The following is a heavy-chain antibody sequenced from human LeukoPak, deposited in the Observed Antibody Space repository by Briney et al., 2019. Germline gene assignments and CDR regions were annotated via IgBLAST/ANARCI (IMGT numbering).Heavy chain of an antibody. CDR1: GFTFNTYG. Sequence: GGSLRLSCTASGFTFNTYGMNWVRQAPGKGLEWVSSISSTSSYIYYSDSVRGRFSISRDNAKNSLYLLINSLRAEDTAVYYCARDIYCGGDCRYFDYWGQGTLVTVSS. CDR2: ISSTSSYI. CDR3: ARDIYCGGDCRYFDY. V-gene: IGHV3-21*01. J-gene: IGHJ4*02. D-gene: IGHD2-21*01.